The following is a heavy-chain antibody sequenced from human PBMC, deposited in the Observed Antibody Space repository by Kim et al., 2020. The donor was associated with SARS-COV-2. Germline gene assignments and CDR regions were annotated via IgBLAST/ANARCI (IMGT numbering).Heavy chain of an antibody. V-gene: IGHV3-64D*06. Sequence: YYAGSGEGRFPISRDNSKNTLYLQMSRLGAEDTGVYYWVNSFSGDVNFDYWGQGTLVTVSS. D-gene: IGHD3-10*01. J-gene: IGHJ4*02. CDR3: VNSFSGDVNFDY.